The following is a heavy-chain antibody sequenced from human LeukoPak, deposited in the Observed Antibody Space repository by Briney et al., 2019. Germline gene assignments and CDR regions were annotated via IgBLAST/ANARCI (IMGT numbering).Heavy chain of an antibody. D-gene: IGHD3-22*01. V-gene: IGHV3-7*03. CDR1: GFTFSSYW. Sequence: GGSLRLSCAASGFTFSSYWMSWVRQAPGKGLEWVANIKQDGSEKYYVDSVKGRFTISRDNSKNTLYLQMNSLRAEDTAVYYCAKAEDYYYDSSGYYYGWGQGTLVTVSS. J-gene: IGHJ4*02. CDR3: AKAEDYYYDSSGYYYG. CDR2: IKQDGSEK.